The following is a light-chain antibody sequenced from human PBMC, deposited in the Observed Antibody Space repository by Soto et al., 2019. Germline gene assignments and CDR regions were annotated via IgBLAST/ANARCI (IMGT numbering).Light chain of an antibody. CDR3: HHYNNWPRT. CDR2: GAS. Sequence: EIVMTQSPASLSASPGERATLSCRASQNVGSKLAWYQQKPGQAPRFLIYGASTRATGIPARFSGSGSGTEFTLTISRLQSEDFAVYYCHHYNNWPRTFGQGTRVEIK. V-gene: IGKV3-15*01. J-gene: IGKJ1*01. CDR1: QNVGSK.